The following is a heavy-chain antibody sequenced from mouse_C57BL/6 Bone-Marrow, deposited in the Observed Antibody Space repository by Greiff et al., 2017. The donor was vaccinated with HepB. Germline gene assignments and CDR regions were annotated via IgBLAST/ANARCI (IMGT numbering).Heavy chain of an antibody. D-gene: IGHD2-1*01. J-gene: IGHJ2*01. CDR2: INPNNGGT. V-gene: IGHV1-26*01. CDR3: ARWGGNYVDYFDY. CDR1: GYTFTDYY. Sequence: VQLQQSGPELVKPGASVKISCKASGYTFTDYYMNWVKQSHGKSLEWIGDINPNNGGTSYNQKFKGKATLTVDKSSSTAYMELRSLTSEDSAVYYCARWGGNYVDYFDYWGQGTTLTVSS.